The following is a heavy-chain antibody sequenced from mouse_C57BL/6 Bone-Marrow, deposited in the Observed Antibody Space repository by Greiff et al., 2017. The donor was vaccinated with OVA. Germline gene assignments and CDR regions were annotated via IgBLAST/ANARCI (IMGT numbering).Heavy chain of an antibody. Sequence: EVQVVESGGDLVKPGGSLKLSCAASGFTFSSYGMSWVRQTPDKRLEWVATISSGGSYTYYPDSVKGRFTISRDNAKNTLYLQMSSLKSEDTAMYYCASWDGGDYWGQGTTLTVSS. CDR2: ISSGGSYT. CDR3: ASWDGGDY. D-gene: IGHD4-1*01. CDR1: GFTFSSYG. V-gene: IGHV5-6*01. J-gene: IGHJ2*01.